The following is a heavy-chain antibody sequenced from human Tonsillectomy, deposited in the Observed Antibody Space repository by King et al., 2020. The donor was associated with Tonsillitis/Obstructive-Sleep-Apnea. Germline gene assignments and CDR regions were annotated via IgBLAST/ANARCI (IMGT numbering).Heavy chain of an antibody. J-gene: IGHJ6*03. CDR1: GFTFDDYA. CDR3: AKVKSPYCSSTSCYGGYYYMDV. CDR2: ISWNSGSI. Sequence: VQLVESGGGLVQPGRSLRLSCAASGFTFDDYAMHWVRQAPGKGLEGVSGISWNSGSIGYADSVKGRFTISRDNAKNSLYLQMNSLRAEDTALYYCAKVKSPYCSSTSCYGGYYYMDVWGKGTTVTVSS. V-gene: IGHV3-9*01. D-gene: IGHD2-2*01.